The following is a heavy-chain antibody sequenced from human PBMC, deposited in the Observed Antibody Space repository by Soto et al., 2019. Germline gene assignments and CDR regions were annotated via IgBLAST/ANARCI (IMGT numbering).Heavy chain of an antibody. CDR2: TYYRSKWYN. CDR3: ARESVWQQQPYYFDY. Sequence: PSQTLSLTCAISGDSVSSNSAAWNWIRQSPSRGLEWLGRTYYRSKWYNDYAVSVKSRITFNPDTSKNQFSLHLNSVTPEDTAVYFCARESVWQQQPYYFDYWGQGTLVTVSS. V-gene: IGHV6-1*01. CDR1: GDSVSSNSAA. J-gene: IGHJ4*02. D-gene: IGHD6-13*01.